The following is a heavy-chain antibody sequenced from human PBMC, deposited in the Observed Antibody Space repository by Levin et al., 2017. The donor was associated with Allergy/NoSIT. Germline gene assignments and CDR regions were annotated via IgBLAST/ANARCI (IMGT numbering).Heavy chain of an antibody. CDR2: ISGYTGNT. D-gene: IGHD6-19*01. V-gene: IGHV1-18*01. Sequence: PWASVKVSCKASGYTFSNYGISWVRQAPGQGLEWMGWISGYTGNTNYVEKLQGRVTMTTDTSTSTAYMELRSLRSDDTAVYYCARDRFSSGYHFDYWGQGTLVTVSS. CDR1: GYTFSNYG. J-gene: IGHJ4*02. CDR3: ARDRFSSGYHFDY.